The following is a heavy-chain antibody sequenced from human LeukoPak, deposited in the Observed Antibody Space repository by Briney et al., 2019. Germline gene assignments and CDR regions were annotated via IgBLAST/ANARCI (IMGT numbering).Heavy chain of an antibody. D-gene: IGHD3-3*01. J-gene: IGHJ5*02. CDR2: IYYSGST. Sequence: PSETLSLTCTVSDGSISSYYWSWIRQPPGKGLEWIGYIYYSGSTNYNPSLKSRVTISVDTSKNQFSLKLSSVTAADTAVYYCARHGGSLGYDFWSGFSNWFDPWGQGTLVTVSS. CDR3: ARHGGSLGYDFWSGFSNWFDP. V-gene: IGHV4-59*08. CDR1: DGSISSYY.